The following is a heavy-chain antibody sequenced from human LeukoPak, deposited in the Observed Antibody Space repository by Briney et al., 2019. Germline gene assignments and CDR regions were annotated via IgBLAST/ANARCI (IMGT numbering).Heavy chain of an antibody. V-gene: IGHV3-74*01. Sequence: GGSLRLSCAASGFTFSSYWMHWVRQAPGKGLVWVSRINSDGSSTSYADSAKGRFTISRDNAKNTLYLQMNSLRAEDTAVYYCANAPFSSSWYDGRRGVWGKGTTATVSS. CDR2: INSDGSST. CDR1: GFTFSSYW. D-gene: IGHD6-13*01. J-gene: IGHJ6*04. CDR3: ANAPFSSSWYDGRRGV.